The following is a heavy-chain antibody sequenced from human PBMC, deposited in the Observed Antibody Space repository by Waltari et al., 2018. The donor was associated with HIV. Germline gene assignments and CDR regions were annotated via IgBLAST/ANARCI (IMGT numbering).Heavy chain of an antibody. CDR2: LIPVFGKA. CDR3: ARSKRPFCTGGSCYDFDY. CDR1: GDTFKIYG. J-gene: IGHJ4*02. Sequence: QVQLVQSGAEVKKSGSSVKVTCKASGDTFKIYGISWVRQAPGHGLEWMGGLIPVFGKADYAQKFQDRVALTADESTSTVHMELNSLRSDDTAVYYCARSKRPFCTGGSCYDFDYWGQGTLVTVSS. V-gene: IGHV1-69*01. D-gene: IGHD2-15*01.